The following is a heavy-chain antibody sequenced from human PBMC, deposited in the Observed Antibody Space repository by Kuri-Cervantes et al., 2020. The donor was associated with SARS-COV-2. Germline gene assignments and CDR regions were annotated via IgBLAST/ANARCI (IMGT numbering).Heavy chain of an antibody. D-gene: IGHD2-21*01. CDR2: ISYDGSSE. Sequence: GESLKISCAASGFTFSGCAMHWVRLAPGKGLEWVAFISYDGSSEYYADSVRGRFTVSRDNSKNTLYLQVNSLRADDTAVYYCAKDRVGVQDSWGQGTQVTVSS. V-gene: IGHV3-30*04. CDR3: AKDRVGVQDS. J-gene: IGHJ5*01. CDR1: GFTFSGCA.